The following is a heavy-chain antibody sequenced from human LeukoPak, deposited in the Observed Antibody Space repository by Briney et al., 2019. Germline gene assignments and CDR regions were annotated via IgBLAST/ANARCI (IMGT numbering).Heavy chain of an antibody. V-gene: IGHV1-18*01. CDR3: ARVHLEAVAGTEDY. J-gene: IGHJ4*02. D-gene: IGHD6-19*01. CDR2: ISAYNGNA. Sequence: ASVKVSCRASGYTFTSYGISWVRQAPGQGLEWMGWISAYNGNANYAQKLQGRVTMTTDTSTSTAYMELRSLRSDDTAVYYCARVHLEAVAGTEDYWGQGTLVTVSS. CDR1: GYTFTSYG.